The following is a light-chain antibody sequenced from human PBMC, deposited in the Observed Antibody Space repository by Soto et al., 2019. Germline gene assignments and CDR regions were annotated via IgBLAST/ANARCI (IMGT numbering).Light chain of an antibody. J-gene: IGLJ1*01. CDR1: SSNIGAGYD. V-gene: IGLV1-40*01. CDR3: QSYDSSLSGYV. Sequence: LTQPPSVSGALGQKVTISCTGSSSNIGAGYDVNWYHQLPGTAPKLLIHGNSNRPSGVPDRFSGSKSGTSASLAITGLQAEDEADYFCQSYDSSLSGYVFGTGTKVTVL. CDR2: GNS.